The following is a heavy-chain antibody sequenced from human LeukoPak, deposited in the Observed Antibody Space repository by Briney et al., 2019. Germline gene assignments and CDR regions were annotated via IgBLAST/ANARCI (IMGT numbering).Heavy chain of an antibody. Sequence: ASVKVSCKASGYTLTGYYMHWGRQAPGQGLEWMGWINPNSGGTNYAQKFQGRVTMTRDPSISTAYMELSRLRSDDTAVYYCAREEGYCSSTSRSAPFDYWGQGTLVTVSS. CDR3: AREEGYCSSTSRSAPFDY. CDR1: GYTLTGYY. J-gene: IGHJ4*02. V-gene: IGHV1-2*02. CDR2: INPNSGGT. D-gene: IGHD2-2*01.